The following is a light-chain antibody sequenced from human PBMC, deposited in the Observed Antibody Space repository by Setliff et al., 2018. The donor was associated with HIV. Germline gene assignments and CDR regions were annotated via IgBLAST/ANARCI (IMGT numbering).Light chain of an antibody. Sequence: QSVLTQPPSVSGSPGQSITISCNGTSSDVGGYDLVSWYQQHPGKVPKIMIYEVSNRPSGVSNRFSGSKSGNTASLTISGLQAEDEADYYCGSYTDSRIVVFGGGTKVTVL. J-gene: IGLJ2*01. V-gene: IGLV2-14*01. CDR1: SSDVGGYDL. CDR3: GSYTDSRIVV. CDR2: EVS.